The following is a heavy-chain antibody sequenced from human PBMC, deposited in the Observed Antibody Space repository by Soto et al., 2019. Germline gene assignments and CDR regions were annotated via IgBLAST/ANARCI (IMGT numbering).Heavy chain of an antibody. CDR2: ISYDGNVK. J-gene: IGHJ6*02. CDR1: GFSFSNHG. V-gene: IGHV3-30*18. CDR3: AKDLKVSGGFHGSLNYYYGMDV. Sequence: GGSLRLSCAASGFSFSNHGMQWVRQAPGKGLEWVAVISYDGNVKYYTDSVKGRFTISRDNSQSTLFLQMDSLRPEDAAVYYCAKDLKVSGGFHGSLNYYYGMDVWGQGTTVTVSS. D-gene: IGHD3-10*01.